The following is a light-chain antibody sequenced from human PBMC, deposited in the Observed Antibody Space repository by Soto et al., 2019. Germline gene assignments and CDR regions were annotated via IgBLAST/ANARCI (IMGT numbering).Light chain of an antibody. CDR3: SSYTSSSFYV. J-gene: IGLJ1*01. V-gene: IGLV2-14*01. CDR1: SSDVGGYNY. CDR2: XXX. Sequence: QSALTQPASVSGSPGQSITISCTGTSSDVGGYNYVSWYQQHPGKAPKLMIYXXXXXXXXXXXXXXXSKSGNTASLTISGXXAEXXXXXYCSSYTSSSFYVFGTGTKLTVL.